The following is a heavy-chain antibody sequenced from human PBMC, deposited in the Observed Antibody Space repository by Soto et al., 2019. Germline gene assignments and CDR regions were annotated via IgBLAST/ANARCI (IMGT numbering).Heavy chain of an antibody. CDR2: XWYDGSNK. V-gene: IGHV3-33*01. J-gene: IGHJ4*02. CDR1: GFTFSSYG. Sequence: QVQLVESGGGVVQPGRSLRLSCAASGFTFSSYGMHWVRQAPXXXLEXXXXXWYDGSNKYYADSVKGRFTISRDNSKNTLYLQMNSLRAXDTAXXXXXXDXXXXXXXXXXXXXXDYWGQGTLVTVSS. CDR3: XXDXXXXXXXXXXXXXXDY.